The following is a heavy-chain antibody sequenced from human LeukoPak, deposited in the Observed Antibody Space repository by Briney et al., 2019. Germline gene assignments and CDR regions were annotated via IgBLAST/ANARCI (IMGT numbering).Heavy chain of an antibody. V-gene: IGHV1-3*01. Sequence: ASVKVSCKASGYTFTSYGMHWVRQAPGQRLEWMRWINAGNGNTKYSQKFQGRVTITRDTSASTAYMELSSLRSEDTAVYYCARAGTTVTDFDYWGQGTLVTVSS. J-gene: IGHJ4*02. CDR3: ARAGTTVTDFDY. CDR1: GYTFTSYG. CDR2: INAGNGNT. D-gene: IGHD4-17*01.